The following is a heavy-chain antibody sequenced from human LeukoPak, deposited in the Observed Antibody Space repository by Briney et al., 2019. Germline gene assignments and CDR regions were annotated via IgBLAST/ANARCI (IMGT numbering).Heavy chain of an antibody. J-gene: IGHJ4*02. V-gene: IGHV3-53*01. Sequence: GGSLRLSCAASGFTVSSNYMSWVRQAPGKGLGWGSVIYSGGSTYYADSVEGRFTISRDNSKNTLYLQMNSLRAEDTAVYYCARDQVTMVRGVIITGFSDWGQGTLVTVSS. CDR2: IYSGGST. CDR1: GFTVSSNY. D-gene: IGHD3-10*01. CDR3: ARDQVTMVRGVIITGFSD.